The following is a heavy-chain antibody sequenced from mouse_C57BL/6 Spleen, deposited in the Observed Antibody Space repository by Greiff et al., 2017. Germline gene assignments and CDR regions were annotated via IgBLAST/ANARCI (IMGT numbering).Heavy chain of an antibody. V-gene: IGHV1-69*01. J-gene: IGHJ2*01. CDR3: ERALYGNAYFDY. Sequence: QVQLQQPGAELVMPGASVKLSCKASGYTFTSYWMHWVKQRPGQGLEWIGEIDPSDSYTNYNQKFKGKSTLTVDKSSSTAYMQLSSLTSEDSAVYYCERALYGNAYFDYWGQGTTLTVSS. CDR2: IDPSDSYT. CDR1: GYTFTSYW. D-gene: IGHD2-1*01.